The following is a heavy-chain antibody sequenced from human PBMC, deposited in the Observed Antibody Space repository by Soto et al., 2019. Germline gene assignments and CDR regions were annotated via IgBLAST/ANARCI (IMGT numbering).Heavy chain of an antibody. D-gene: IGHD1-26*01. J-gene: IGHJ3*02. Sequence: PGESLKISCEAAGYSFTSYWIGWVRLMPAKGLEWMGIIYPGDSDARYSPSFQGQVTISADKSINTAYLQWSSLKASDTAIYYCARQIVIAGSTYDAFDIWGQGTMVTVS. CDR1: GYSFTSYW. CDR2: IYPGDSDA. V-gene: IGHV5-51*01. CDR3: ARQIVIAGSTYDAFDI.